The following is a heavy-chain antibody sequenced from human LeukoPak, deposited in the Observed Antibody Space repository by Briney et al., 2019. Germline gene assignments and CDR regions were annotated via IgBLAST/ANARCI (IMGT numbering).Heavy chain of an antibody. J-gene: IGHJ4*02. CDR3: AREQYYFDY. CDR2: ISYDGSNK. CDR1: GFTFISYA. Sequence: GGSLRLPCAASGFTFISYAMHWVRQAPGKGLEWVAVISYDGSNKYYADSVKGRFIISRDNSKNTLYLQMSSLRAEDTAVYYCAREQYYFDYWGQGTLVTVSS. V-gene: IGHV3-30*15. D-gene: IGHD4-11*01.